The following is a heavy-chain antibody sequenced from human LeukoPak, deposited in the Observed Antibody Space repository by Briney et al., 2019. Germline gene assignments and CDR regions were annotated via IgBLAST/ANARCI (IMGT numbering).Heavy chain of an antibody. CDR2: INTNTASP. CDR1: GYTLTSDG. Sequence: ASVKVSCKASGYTLTSDGMNWVRQAPGQGLEWMGWINTNTASPTYAQGFTGRFVFSLDTSVNTAYLQISSLKAADTAVYYCARALPGCDRTNCYGLDYWGQGTLVTVSS. CDR3: ARALPGCDRTNCYGLDY. J-gene: IGHJ4*02. D-gene: IGHD2-2*01. V-gene: IGHV7-4-1*02.